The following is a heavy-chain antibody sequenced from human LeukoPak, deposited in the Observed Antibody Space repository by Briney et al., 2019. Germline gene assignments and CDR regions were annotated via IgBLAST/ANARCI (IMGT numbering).Heavy chain of an antibody. D-gene: IGHD2-8*01. J-gene: IGHJ3*02. CDR2: ISAYNGDT. Sequence: GASVKVSCKASGYTFTSYGISWVRQAPGQGLEWMGWISAYNGDTNYAQKFQGRVTITTDESTSTAYMELSSLRSEDTAVYYCARAPWEGYCTNGVCKRGAFDIWGQGTMVTVSS. CDR3: ARAPWEGYCTNGVCKRGAFDI. CDR1: GYTFTSYG. V-gene: IGHV1-18*01.